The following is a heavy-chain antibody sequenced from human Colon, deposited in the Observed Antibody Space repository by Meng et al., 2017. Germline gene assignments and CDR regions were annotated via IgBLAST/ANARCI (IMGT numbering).Heavy chain of an antibody. V-gene: IGHV4-59*01. Sequence: QGQPQESGPGLVKPSETLSLTCTVSGGSISSYYWSWIRQPPGKGLEWIGYISYSGSTNYNPSLKSRVAISVDTSKNRFSLRLSSVTAADTAVYYCARGIAVADNWFDPWGQGTLVTVSS. J-gene: IGHJ5*02. CDR3: ARGIAVADNWFDP. CDR1: GGSISSYY. CDR2: ISYSGST. D-gene: IGHD6-19*01.